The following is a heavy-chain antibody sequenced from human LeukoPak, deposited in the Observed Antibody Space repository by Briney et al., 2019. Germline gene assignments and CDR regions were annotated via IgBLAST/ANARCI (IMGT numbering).Heavy chain of an antibody. J-gene: IGHJ5*02. Sequence: TETLSLTCTVSGGSMNNYYWNWIRQSAGKGLEWIGYLYSRGTTNYNPSLKSRLTMSVDTSRNQFSLKLSSVTAADTAVYYCARTDRGYCSGASCYGFDPWGQGTLVTVSS. CDR1: GGSMNNYY. CDR3: ARTDRGYCSGASCYGFDP. CDR2: LYSRGTT. D-gene: IGHD2-15*01. V-gene: IGHV4-4*07.